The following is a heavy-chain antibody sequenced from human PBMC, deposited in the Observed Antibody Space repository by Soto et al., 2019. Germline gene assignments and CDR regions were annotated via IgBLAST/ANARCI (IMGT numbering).Heavy chain of an antibody. Sequence: ELHLVESGGGLIQPGGSLRLACVASGFIVRDNFMIWVRQAPGRGLEWVSALYRGGVAYYADAVKGRFIVSRDHPENTLYLQMTSLRADDSAIYYCARARVEVPAHPRLDAFDLWGQGTVVTVS. CDR1: GFIVRDNF. J-gene: IGHJ3*01. CDR2: LYRGGVA. V-gene: IGHV3-53*01. D-gene: IGHD2-15*01. CDR3: ARARVEVPAHPRLDAFDL.